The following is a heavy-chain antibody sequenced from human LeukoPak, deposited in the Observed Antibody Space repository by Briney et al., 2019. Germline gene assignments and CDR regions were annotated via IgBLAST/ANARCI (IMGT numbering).Heavy chain of an antibody. CDR2: ISGSGGST. CDR1: GFTFSSYA. V-gene: IGHV3-23*01. CDR3: AKVEDYDFWSGSDY. D-gene: IGHD3-3*01. J-gene: IGHJ4*02. Sequence: RGSLRLSCAASGFTFSSYAMSWVRQAPGKGLEWVSAISGSGGSTYYADSVKGRFTISRDNSKNTLYLQMNSLRAEDTAVYYCAKVEDYDFWSGSDYWGQGTLVTVSS.